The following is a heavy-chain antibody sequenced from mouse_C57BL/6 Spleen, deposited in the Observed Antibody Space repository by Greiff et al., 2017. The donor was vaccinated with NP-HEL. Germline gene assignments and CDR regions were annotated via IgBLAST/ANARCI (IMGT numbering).Heavy chain of an antibody. CDR2: IYIGNGYT. V-gene: IGHV1-58*01. J-gene: IGHJ2*01. CDR3: ARSGTMITKYYFDY. Sequence: EVKLMESGAELVRPGSSVKMSCKTSGYTFTSYGINWVKQRPGQGLEWIGYIYIGNGYTEYNEKFKGKATLTSDTSSSTAYMQLSSLTSEDSAIYFCARSGTMITKYYFDYWGQGTTLTVSS. CDR1: GYTFTSYG. D-gene: IGHD2-4*01.